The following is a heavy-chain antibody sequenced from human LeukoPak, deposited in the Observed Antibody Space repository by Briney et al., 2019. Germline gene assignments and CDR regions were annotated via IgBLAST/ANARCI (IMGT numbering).Heavy chain of an antibody. CDR1: GFPFSSYW. CDR3: TRVGYIDEGIDY. V-gene: IGHV3-7*04. CDR2: IKQDGSKK. D-gene: IGHD5-24*01. Sequence: GGSLRLSCVASGFPFSSYWMTWVRQAPGKGLEWVANIKQDGSKKSYVDSVKGRSTISRDNAKNSLYLQMNSLRAEDAAIYYCTRVGYIDEGIDYWGQGTLVTVSS. J-gene: IGHJ4*02.